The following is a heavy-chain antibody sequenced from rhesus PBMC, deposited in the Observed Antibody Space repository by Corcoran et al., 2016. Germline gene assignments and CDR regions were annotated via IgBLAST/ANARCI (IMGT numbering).Heavy chain of an antibody. CDR1: GGSISSSY. V-gene: IGHV4-169*01. D-gene: IGHD2-27*01. CDR2: IYGSGRST. J-gene: IGHJ4*01. CDR3: ASGYLIDD. Sequence: QVQLQESGPGLVKPSETLSVTCAVSGGSISSSYWSWIRQAPGKGLEWIGDIYGSGRSTNHNPSLESQVTWSLDTSKTPISLSLSSVTAADTAVYYCASGYLIDDWGQGVLVTVSS.